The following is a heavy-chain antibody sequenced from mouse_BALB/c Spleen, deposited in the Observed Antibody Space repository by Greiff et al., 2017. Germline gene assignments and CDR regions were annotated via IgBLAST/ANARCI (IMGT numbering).Heavy chain of an antibody. J-gene: IGHJ4*01. CDR2: INPGSGGT. CDR1: GYAFTNYL. V-gene: IGHV1-54*01. Sequence: VNLVESGAELVRPGTSVKVSCKASGYAFTNYLIEWVKQRPGQGLEWIGVINPGSGGTNYNEKFKGKATLTADKSSSTAYMQLSSLTSDDSAVYFCVNYAMDYWGQGTSVTVSS. CDR3: VNYAMDY.